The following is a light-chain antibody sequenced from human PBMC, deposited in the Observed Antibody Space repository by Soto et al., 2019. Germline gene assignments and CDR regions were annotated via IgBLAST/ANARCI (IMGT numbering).Light chain of an antibody. J-gene: IGLJ2*01. CDR2: DVS. V-gene: IGLV2-14*01. CDR3: RSYTSSSTVVV. CDR1: SSDVGGYNY. Sequence: QSALTQPASVSGSPGQSITISCTGTSSDVGGYNYVSWYQQHPGKAPKLMIYDVSNRPSGVSNRFSGSNSGITASLTISGVQAEYEADYYCRSYTSSSTVVVFGGGTKVTVL.